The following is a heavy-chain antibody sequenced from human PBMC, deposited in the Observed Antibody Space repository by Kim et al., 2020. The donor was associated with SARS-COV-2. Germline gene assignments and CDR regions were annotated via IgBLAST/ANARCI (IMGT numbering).Heavy chain of an antibody. V-gene: IGHV4-59*01. CDR2: IYYSGST. Sequence: SETLSLTCTVSGGSISSYYWSWIRQPPGKGLEWIGYIYYSGSTNYNPSLKSRVTISVDTSKNQFSLKLSSVTAADTAVYYCARGSLYSSGRDDFDYWGQGTLVTVSS. CDR3: ARGSLYSSGRDDFDY. J-gene: IGHJ4*02. D-gene: IGHD6-19*01. CDR1: GGSISSYY.